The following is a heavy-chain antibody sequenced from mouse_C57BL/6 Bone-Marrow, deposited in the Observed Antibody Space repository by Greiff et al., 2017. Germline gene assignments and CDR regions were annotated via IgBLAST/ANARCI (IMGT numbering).Heavy chain of an antibody. CDR3: AGLRRGYYAMDY. CDR2: IYPGDGDT. Sequence: QVQLQQSGPELVKPGASVKISCKASGYAFSSSWMNWVKQRPGKGLEWIGRIYPGDGDTNYNGKFKGKATLTADKSSSTAYMQLSSLTSEDSAVXFCAGLRRGYYAMDYWGQGTSVTVSS. CDR1: GYAFSSSW. J-gene: IGHJ4*01. D-gene: IGHD2-4*01. V-gene: IGHV1-82*01.